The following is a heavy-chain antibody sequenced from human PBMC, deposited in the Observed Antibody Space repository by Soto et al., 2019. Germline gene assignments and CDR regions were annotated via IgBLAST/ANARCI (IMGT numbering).Heavy chain of an antibody. CDR1: GFTFDDYA. J-gene: IGHJ4*02. CDR2: ISWNSGNI. V-gene: IGHV3-9*01. CDR3: VRSKGGYSYGTPFDY. Sequence: CAASGFTFDDYAMHWVRQVLGKGLEWVSSISWNSGNIGYADSVKGRFTTSRDNAKNSLYLQMNSLRPEDTALYYCVRSKGGYSYGTPFDYWGQGTLVTVSS. D-gene: IGHD5-18*01.